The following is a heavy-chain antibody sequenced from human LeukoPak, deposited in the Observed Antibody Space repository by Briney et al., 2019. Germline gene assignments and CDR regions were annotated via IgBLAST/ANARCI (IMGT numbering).Heavy chain of an antibody. CDR3: ARGRIAAAVRCWFDP. D-gene: IGHD6-13*01. CDR2: IYYSGST. J-gene: IGHJ5*02. Sequence: PSETLSLTCTVSGGSISSSSYYWGWIRQPPGKGLEWIGSIYYSGSTYYNPSLKGRVTISVDTSKNQFSLKLSSVTAADTAVYYCARGRIAAAVRCWFDPWGQGTLVTVSS. CDR1: GGSISSSSYY. V-gene: IGHV4-39*07.